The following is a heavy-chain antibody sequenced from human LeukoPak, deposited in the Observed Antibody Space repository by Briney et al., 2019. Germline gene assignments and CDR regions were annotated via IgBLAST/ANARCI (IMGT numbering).Heavy chain of an antibody. CDR2: ISGSGSST. CDR3: AKDKGWGYSAYDCYGMDV. Sequence: GGSLRLSCAASGFTFSSYAMSWVRQAPGKGLEWVSAISGSGSSTYYADSVKGRFTISRDNSKNTLYLQMNSLRAEDTAVYYCAKDKGWGYSAYDCYGMDVWGQGTTVTVSS. CDR1: GFTFSSYA. V-gene: IGHV3-23*01. D-gene: IGHD1-26*01. J-gene: IGHJ6*02.